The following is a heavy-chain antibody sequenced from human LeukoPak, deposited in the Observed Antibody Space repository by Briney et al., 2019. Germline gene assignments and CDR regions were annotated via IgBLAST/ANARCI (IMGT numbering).Heavy chain of an antibody. CDR3: AREILVAAAANEDLFDY. CDR2: IKQDGSEK. CDR1: VFTFSISR. V-gene: IGHV3-7*04. Sequence: VGSLRLSCAASVFTFSISRMSCVPHAPGKGRESVANIKQDGSEKYYVDSVKGRFTISRDNAKKSLYLQMNSLRAGDTAVDYCAREILVAAAANEDLFDYWGQGTLVTVSS. D-gene: IGHD6-13*01. J-gene: IGHJ4*02.